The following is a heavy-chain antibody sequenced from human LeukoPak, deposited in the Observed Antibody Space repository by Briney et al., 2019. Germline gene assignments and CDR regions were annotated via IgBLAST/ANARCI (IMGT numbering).Heavy chain of an antibody. CDR1: GGSFSGYY. J-gene: IGHJ3*02. CDR3: ARIIAAAGEGAFDI. V-gene: IGHV4-34*01. D-gene: IGHD6-13*01. Sequence: PSETLSLTCAVYGGSFSGYYWSWIRQPPGKGLEWIGEINHSGSTNYNPSFKSRVTISVDTSKNQFSLKLSSVTAADTAVYYCARIIAAAGEGAFDIWGQGTMATVSS. CDR2: INHSGST.